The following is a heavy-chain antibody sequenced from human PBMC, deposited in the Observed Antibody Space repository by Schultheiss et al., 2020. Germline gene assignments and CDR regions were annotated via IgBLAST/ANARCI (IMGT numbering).Heavy chain of an antibody. CDR3: AKEGYYDSSGYYDY. J-gene: IGHJ4*02. D-gene: IGHD3-22*01. V-gene: IGHV3-30*18. Sequence: GGSLRLSCAASGFTFSSYEMNWVRQAPGKGLEWVAVISYDGSNKYYADSVKGRFTISRDNSKNTLYLQMNSLRAEDTAVYYCAKEGYYDSSGYYDYWGQGTLVTVSS. CDR1: GFTFSSYE. CDR2: ISYDGSNK.